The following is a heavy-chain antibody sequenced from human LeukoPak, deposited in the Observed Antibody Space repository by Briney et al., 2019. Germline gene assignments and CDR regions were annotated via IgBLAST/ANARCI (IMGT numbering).Heavy chain of an antibody. J-gene: IGHJ6*02. CDR2: INHSGCT. D-gene: IGHD5-12*01. CDR3: ASRLTVATIGYFNYYYYGMDV. CDR1: GDSISTRSYY. Sequence: TASETLSLTCTVSGDSISTRSYYWGWIRQPPGKGLEWIGEINHSGCTNYNPSLKSRVTISVDTSKNQFSLKLSSVTAADTAVYYCASRLTVATIGYFNYYYYGMDVWGQGTTVTVSS. V-gene: IGHV4-39*07.